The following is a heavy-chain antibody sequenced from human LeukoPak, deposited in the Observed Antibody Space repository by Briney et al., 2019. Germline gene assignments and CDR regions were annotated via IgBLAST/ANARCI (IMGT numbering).Heavy chain of an antibody. J-gene: IGHJ4*02. V-gene: IGHV4-61*02. D-gene: IGHD5-18*01. Sequence: SQTLSLTCTVSGGSISSGSYYWSWIRQPAGKGLEWIGRIYTSGSTNYNPSLKSRVTISIDTSKKQFSLYLSSVTAADTAAYYCASEYSYGQFDYWGQGTLVTVSS. CDR1: GGSISSGSYY. CDR2: IYTSGST. CDR3: ASEYSYGQFDY.